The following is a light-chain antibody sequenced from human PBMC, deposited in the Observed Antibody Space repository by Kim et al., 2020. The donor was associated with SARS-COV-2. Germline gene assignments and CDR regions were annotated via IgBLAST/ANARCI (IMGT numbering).Light chain of an antibody. Sequence: QPVLTQPPSVSGAPGQRVTISCTGSSSNIGAGYDVHWYQQLPGTAPKLLIYDNTNRPSGVPDRFSGSKSTTSASLAITGLQAEDEADYYCQSYDSSLSGYVFGAGTKVTVL. CDR3: QSYDSSLSGYV. CDR1: SSNIGAGYD. V-gene: IGLV1-40*01. CDR2: DNT. J-gene: IGLJ1*01.